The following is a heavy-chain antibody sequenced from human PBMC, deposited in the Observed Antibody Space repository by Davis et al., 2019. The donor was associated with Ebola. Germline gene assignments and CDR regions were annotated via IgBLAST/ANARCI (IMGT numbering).Heavy chain of an antibody. CDR1: GYTFTSYY. J-gene: IGHJ6*04. CDR2: INPSGGST. Sequence: ASVKVSCKASGYTFTSYYMHWVRQAPGQGLEWMGIINPSGGSTSYAQKFQGRVTMTRDTSTSTVYMELSSLRSEDTAVYYCARKRVRGVIRDYYYYGMDVWGKGTTVTVSS. V-gene: IGHV1-46*01. CDR3: ARKRVRGVIRDYYYYGMDV. D-gene: IGHD3-10*01.